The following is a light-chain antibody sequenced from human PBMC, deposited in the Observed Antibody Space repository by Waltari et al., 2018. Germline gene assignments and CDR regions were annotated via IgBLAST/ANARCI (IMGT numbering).Light chain of an antibody. CDR1: QSVLYSSNNKNY. CDR3: QQYYSPPIT. Sequence: DIVMTQSPDSLAVSLGERASINCKSSQSVLYSSNNKNYLAWYQQKPGQPPKLLISWASTRDSGVPDRFSGSGSGTDFTLTISSLQAEDVAVYYCQQYYSPPITFGQGTRLDIK. J-gene: IGKJ5*01. V-gene: IGKV4-1*01. CDR2: WAS.